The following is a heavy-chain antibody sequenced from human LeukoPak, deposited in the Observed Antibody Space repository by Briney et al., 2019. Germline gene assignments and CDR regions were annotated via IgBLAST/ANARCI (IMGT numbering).Heavy chain of an antibody. CDR2: IYYSGNT. V-gene: IGHV4-59*01. D-gene: IGHD3-10*01. Sequence: SETLSLTCTVSGASLSSSYWSWIRQHPGKGLECIGYIYYSGNTTYNTSLRSRVTISVDTSKNQFSLRLSSVTAADTAVYYCARVFYYGSGTFDLWGRGTLVTVSS. J-gene: IGHJ2*01. CDR1: GASLSSSY. CDR3: ARVFYYGSGTFDL.